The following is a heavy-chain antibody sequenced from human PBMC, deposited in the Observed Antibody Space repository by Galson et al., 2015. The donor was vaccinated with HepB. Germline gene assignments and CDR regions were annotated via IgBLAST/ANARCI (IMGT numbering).Heavy chain of an antibody. Sequence: SLRLSCAASGFTFSSYGMHWVRQAPGKGLEWVAVISYDGSNKYYADSVKGRFTISRDNSKNTLYLQMNSLRAEDTAVYYCAKEGWELLNYYYYMDVWGKGTTVNVSS. CDR2: ISYDGSNK. CDR1: GFTFSSYG. J-gene: IGHJ6*03. CDR3: AKEGWELLNYYYYMDV. D-gene: IGHD1-26*01. V-gene: IGHV3-30*18.